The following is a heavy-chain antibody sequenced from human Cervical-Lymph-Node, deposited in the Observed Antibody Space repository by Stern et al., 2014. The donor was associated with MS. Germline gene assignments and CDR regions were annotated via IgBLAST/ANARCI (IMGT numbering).Heavy chain of an antibody. CDR2: IIPVLSKT. Sequence: QVQLVESGAEVKKPGSSVKVSCKASEGTISTHSIAWVRQAPGQGLEWMGEIIPVLSKTTFAQDFQDGVPITADESTATTYLELDRLTFEDAAVYYCGRRGWARRGSGGLDPWGQGTQVTVPS. CDR1: EGTISTHS. V-gene: IGHV1-69*01. J-gene: IGHJ5*02. D-gene: IGHD3-3*01. CDR3: GRRGWARRGSGGLDP.